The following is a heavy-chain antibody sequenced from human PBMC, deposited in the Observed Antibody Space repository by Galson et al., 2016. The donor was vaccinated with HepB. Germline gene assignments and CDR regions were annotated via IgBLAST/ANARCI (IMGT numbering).Heavy chain of an antibody. CDR3: GKHGGFDY. Sequence: SLRLSCAASGFSFSTSGMSWVRQTPGRGLGWVSGITGSGDATHYADSVRGRFTISRDNSKNTLYLYMNSLRAGDTAVYYCGKHGGFDYWGQGALVTVSS. J-gene: IGHJ4*02. D-gene: IGHD3-16*01. CDR2: ITGSGDAT. V-gene: IGHV3-23*01. CDR1: GFSFSTSG.